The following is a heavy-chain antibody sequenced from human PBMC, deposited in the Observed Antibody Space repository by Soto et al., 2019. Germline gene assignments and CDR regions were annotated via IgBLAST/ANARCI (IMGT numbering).Heavy chain of an antibody. Sequence: AGGSLRLSCAASGFTFSDLSMSWVRQAPGKGLEWVSTITSVGDNTYYADSVKGRFTISRDNSKNKLFLQMNGLRAEDTAVYYCAQLTAHWGQGALVTVSS. CDR3: AQLTAH. V-gene: IGHV3-23*01. J-gene: IGHJ4*02. CDR2: ITSVGDNT. D-gene: IGHD2-21*02. CDR1: GFTFSDLS.